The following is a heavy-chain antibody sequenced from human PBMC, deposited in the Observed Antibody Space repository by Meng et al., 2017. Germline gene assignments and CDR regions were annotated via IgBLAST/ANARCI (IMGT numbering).Heavy chain of an antibody. D-gene: IGHD1-26*01. J-gene: IGHJ4*02. V-gene: IGHV3-53*01. CDR2: IYSGGST. CDR3: ARGGSYYSY. CDR1: GFPVSSNY. Sequence: QLVAGGGCLVPRGWSLRFSCAASGFPVSSNYMSWVRQAPGKGLEWVSVIYSGGSTYYADSVKSRFTISRDNSKNTLYLQMNSLRAEDTAVYYCARGGSYYSYWGQGTLVTVSS.